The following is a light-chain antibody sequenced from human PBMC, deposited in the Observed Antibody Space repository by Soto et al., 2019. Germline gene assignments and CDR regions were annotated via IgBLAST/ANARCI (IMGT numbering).Light chain of an antibody. Sequence: SLIPGARRSINKSLGDRVTITCRASQSISSYLNWYQQKPGKAPKLLIYAASSLQSGVPSRFSGSGSGTDFTLTISSLQPEDFATYYCQPSYSTPISFAQGTRLELK. V-gene: IGKV1-39*01. CDR2: AAS. CDR3: QPSYSTPIS. CDR1: QSISSY. J-gene: IGKJ5*01.